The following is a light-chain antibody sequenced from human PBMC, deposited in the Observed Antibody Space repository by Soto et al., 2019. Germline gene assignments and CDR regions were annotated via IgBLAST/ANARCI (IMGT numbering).Light chain of an antibody. J-gene: IGLJ3*02. CDR2: INN. CDR3: AAWDDSLNGWV. V-gene: IGLV1-44*01. Sequence: QSVLTQPPSASGTPGKRVTIPCSGSSSNIGSNTVNWYQQLPGTAPNLLIYINNQRPPGVPDRFSGSTSGTSASLAISGLQSEDEADYYCAAWDDSLNGWVFGGGTKLTVL. CDR1: SSNIGSNT.